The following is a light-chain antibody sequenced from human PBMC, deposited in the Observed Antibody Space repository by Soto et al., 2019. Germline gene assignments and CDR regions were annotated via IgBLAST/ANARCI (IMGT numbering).Light chain of an antibody. J-gene: IGKJ4*01. CDR1: QSVSSSF. Sequence: EIVLTQSPGTLSLSPGERATLSCRASQSVSSSFLAWYQQKPGQAPRLLIYGASSRATGIPDRFSGSGSGTDFMLTISRLEPEDVAVYYCQQYGSSPLTFDGGTKVEIK. CDR3: QQYGSSPLT. CDR2: GAS. V-gene: IGKV3-20*01.